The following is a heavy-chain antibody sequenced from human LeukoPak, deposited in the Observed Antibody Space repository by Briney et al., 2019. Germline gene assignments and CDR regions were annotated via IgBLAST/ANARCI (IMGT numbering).Heavy chain of an antibody. CDR3: ARGDYDSSSYYYGYFDY. J-gene: IGHJ4*02. V-gene: IGHV3-48*04. Sequence: GGSLRLSCAASGFTLSSYSMNWVRQSPGKGLEWISYISSSSNSIYYADSMKGRFTISRDNAKNSLYLQMNSLRAEDTAVYYCARGDYDSSSYYYGYFDYWGQGTLVTVSS. CDR1: GFTLSSYS. D-gene: IGHD3-22*01. CDR2: ISSSSNSI.